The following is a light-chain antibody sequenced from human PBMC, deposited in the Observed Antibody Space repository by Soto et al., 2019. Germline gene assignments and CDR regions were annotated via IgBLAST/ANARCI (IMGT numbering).Light chain of an antibody. CDR2: AAS. Sequence: DIQMTQSPSSLSASVGGRVTITCRASQSISSYLNWYQQKPGKAPKLLIYAASSLQSGVPSRFSGSGSGTDFTLTISSLQPEDFATYYCQQSYSTPRTFGQGTQVDIK. CDR3: QQSYSTPRT. V-gene: IGKV1-39*01. J-gene: IGKJ1*01. CDR1: QSISSY.